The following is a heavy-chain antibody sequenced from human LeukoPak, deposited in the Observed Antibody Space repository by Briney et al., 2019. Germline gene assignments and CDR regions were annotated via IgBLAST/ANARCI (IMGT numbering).Heavy chain of an antibody. CDR3: ARGTYYYDILTGTDAFDI. D-gene: IGHD3-9*01. Sequence: GASVKVSCKASGYTFTNYDINWVRQATGQGLEWMGWMNPNSGNTGYAQKFQGRVTMTRNTSISTAYMELSSLRSEDTAVYYCARGTYYYDILTGTDAFDIWGQGTMVTVSS. CDR2: MNPNSGNT. CDR1: GYTFTNYD. V-gene: IGHV1-8*01. J-gene: IGHJ3*02.